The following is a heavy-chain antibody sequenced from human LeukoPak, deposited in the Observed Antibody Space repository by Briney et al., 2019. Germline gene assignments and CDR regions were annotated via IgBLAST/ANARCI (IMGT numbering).Heavy chain of an antibody. CDR1: GFTFSSYG. CDR2: IWYDGSSK. V-gene: IGHV3-33*01. CDR3: ARGMGIMAVAGRRWFDP. D-gene: IGHD6-19*01. J-gene: IGHJ5*02. Sequence: PGGSLRLSCAASGFTFSSYGMHWVRQAPGKGLGWVAVIWYDGSSKYYADSVKGRFTISRDNSKNTLYLQMNSLRAEDTAVYYCARGMGIMAVAGRRWFDPWGQGTLVTVSS.